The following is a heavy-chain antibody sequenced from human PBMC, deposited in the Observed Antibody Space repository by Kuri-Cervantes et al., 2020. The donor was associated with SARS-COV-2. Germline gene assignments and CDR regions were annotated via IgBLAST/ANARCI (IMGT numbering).Heavy chain of an antibody. CDR3: ARGSELEPSYYYYYYMDV. CDR1: GFTFSSYA. Sequence: KISCAASGFTFSSYAISWVRQAPGQGLEWMGGIIPIFGTANYAQKFQGRVTITADESTSTAYMELSSLRSEDTAVYYCARGSELEPSYYYYYYMDVWGKGTTVTVSS. CDR2: IIPIFGTA. D-gene: IGHD1-1*01. J-gene: IGHJ6*03. V-gene: IGHV1-69*01.